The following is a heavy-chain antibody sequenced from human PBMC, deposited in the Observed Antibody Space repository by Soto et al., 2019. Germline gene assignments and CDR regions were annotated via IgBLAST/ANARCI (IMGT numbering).Heavy chain of an antibody. Sequence: GGSLRLSCEASGFTFSAYCMTWVRQAPGKGLEWVAVISYDGSNNYYADSVKGRFTISRDNSKNTLYLQMNSLRAEDTAVYYCARDFGSLGATIDYWGQGTLVTVSS. D-gene: IGHD1-26*01. CDR1: GFTFSAYC. V-gene: IGHV3-30*03. CDR2: ISYDGSNN. J-gene: IGHJ4*02. CDR3: ARDFGSLGATIDY.